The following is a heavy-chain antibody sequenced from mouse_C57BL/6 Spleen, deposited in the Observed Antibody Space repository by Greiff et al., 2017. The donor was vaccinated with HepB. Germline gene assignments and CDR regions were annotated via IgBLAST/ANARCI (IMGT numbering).Heavy chain of an antibody. Sequence: EVQLVESGAELVRPGASVKLSCTASGFNIKDDYMHWVKQRPEQGLEWIGWIDPENGDTEYASKFQGKATITADTSSNTAYLQLSSLTSEDTAVYDCTTYYGSSYGFAYWGHGTLVTVSA. CDR1: GFNIKDDY. CDR2: IDPENGDT. J-gene: IGHJ3*01. CDR3: TTYYGSSYGFAY. D-gene: IGHD1-1*01. V-gene: IGHV14-4*01.